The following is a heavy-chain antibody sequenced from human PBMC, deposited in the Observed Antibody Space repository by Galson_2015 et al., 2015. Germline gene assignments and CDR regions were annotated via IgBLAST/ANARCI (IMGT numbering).Heavy chain of an antibody. CDR2: IYYSGST. J-gene: IGHJ3*02. CDR3: ASSAGSDYYDSSGYFGAFDI. V-gene: IGHV4-30-4*01. D-gene: IGHD3-22*01. Sequence: TLSLTCTVSGGSISSGDYYWSWIRQPPGKGLEWIGYIYYSGSTYYNPSLKSRVTISVDTSKNQFSLKLSSVTAADTAVYYCASSAGSDYYDSSGYFGAFDIWGQGTMVTVSS. CDR1: GGSISSGDYY.